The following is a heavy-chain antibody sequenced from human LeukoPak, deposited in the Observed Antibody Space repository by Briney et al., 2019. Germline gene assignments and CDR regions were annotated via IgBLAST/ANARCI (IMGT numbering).Heavy chain of an antibody. Sequence: GESLQISCKGSGYNFTNYWIGWVRQMPGKGLEWMGIIYPVDSDTRYSPSFQGQVTISVDKSITTAYLQWSSLKASDTAMYYCARLFRNYYDSSGRGRLDYWGQGTLVTVSS. D-gene: IGHD3-22*01. J-gene: IGHJ4*02. CDR2: IYPVDSDT. CDR1: GYNFTNYW. CDR3: ARLFRNYYDSSGRGRLDY. V-gene: IGHV5-51*01.